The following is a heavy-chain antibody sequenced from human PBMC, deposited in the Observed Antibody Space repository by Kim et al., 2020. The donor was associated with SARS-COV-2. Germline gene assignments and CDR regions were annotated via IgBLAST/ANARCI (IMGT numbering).Heavy chain of an antibody. Sequence: SETLSLTCNVSGGSISSSGYYWTWIRQHPRKGLEWIGYIDYSGSTYYNPSLKSRVTISVDTSKNQFSLKLSSVTAADTAMYYCARDGNWNYGGYWFDPWGQGTLVTVSS. CDR1: GGSISSSGYY. D-gene: IGHD1-7*01. V-gene: IGHV4-31*03. J-gene: IGHJ5*02. CDR2: IDYSGST. CDR3: ARDGNWNYGGYWFDP.